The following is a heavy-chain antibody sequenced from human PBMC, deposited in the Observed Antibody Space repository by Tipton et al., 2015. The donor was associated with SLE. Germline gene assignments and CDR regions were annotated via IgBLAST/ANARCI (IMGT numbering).Heavy chain of an antibody. CDR2: ISSSSSYI. CDR1: GFTFSSYS. J-gene: IGHJ2*01. CDR3: AKGSTVAGWYFDL. Sequence: GSLRLSCAASGFTFSSYSMNWVRQAPGKGLEWVSSISSSSSYIYYADSVKGRFTISRDNAKNSLYLQMNSLRAEDTAVYYCAKGSTVAGWYFDLWGRGTLVTVSS. V-gene: IGHV3-21*04. D-gene: IGHD6-19*01.